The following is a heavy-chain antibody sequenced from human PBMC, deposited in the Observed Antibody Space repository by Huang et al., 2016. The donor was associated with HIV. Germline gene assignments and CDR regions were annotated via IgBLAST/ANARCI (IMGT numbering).Heavy chain of an antibody. V-gene: IGHV4-34*01. D-gene: IGHD3-16*01. Sequence: QVQLQQWGAGLLKPSETLSLTCAVYGGSFSRYYWNWIRQTPGKGLEWIGQINHSGSTNYNPYLKSRVTMAVDTSKNQFSLKLRSVTAADTAVYYCAREVMITFGGPFDSWGQGSLVTVSS. CDR2: INHSGST. J-gene: IGHJ5*01. CDR1: GGSFSRYY. CDR3: AREVMITFGGPFDS.